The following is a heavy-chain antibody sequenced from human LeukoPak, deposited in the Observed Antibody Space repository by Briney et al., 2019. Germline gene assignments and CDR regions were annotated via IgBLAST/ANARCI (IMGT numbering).Heavy chain of an antibody. Sequence: TSGTLSLTCAVYGGSFSGYYWSWIRQPPGKGLEWIGEINHSGSTNYNPTLKSRVTISVDTSKNQFSLKLSSVTAADTAVYYCARGPTIAARTFDYWGQGTLVTVSS. CDR2: INHSGST. J-gene: IGHJ4*02. V-gene: IGHV4-34*01. CDR3: ARGPTIAARTFDY. CDR1: GGSFSGYY. D-gene: IGHD6-6*01.